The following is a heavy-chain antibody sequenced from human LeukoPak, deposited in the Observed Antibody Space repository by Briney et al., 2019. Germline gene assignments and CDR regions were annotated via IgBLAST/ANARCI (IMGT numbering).Heavy chain of an antibody. V-gene: IGHV3-48*04. CDR2: ISSSSSTI. D-gene: IGHD5-24*01. J-gene: IGHJ4*02. CDR1: GFTFSSYS. Sequence: GGSLRLSCAASGFTFSSYSMNWVRQAPGKGLEWVSYISSSSSTIYYADSVKGRFTISRDNTKSSLYLQMNSLRAEDTAVYYCARLKIQWPPIYFDYWGQGTLVTVSS. CDR3: ARLKIQWPPIYFDY.